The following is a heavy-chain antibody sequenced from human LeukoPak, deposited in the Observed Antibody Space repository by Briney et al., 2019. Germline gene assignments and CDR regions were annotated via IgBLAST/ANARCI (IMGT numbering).Heavy chain of an antibody. CDR3: AREWELSFDY. D-gene: IGHD1-26*01. Sequence: PGGSLRLSCAASGFTFSSHSMSWVRQSPGKGLEWVSSISSSGSYIYYSDSVKGRFIIPRDNAKNSMFLQMNSLRAEDTAVYYCAREWELSFDYWGQGTLVSASS. CDR2: ISSSGSYI. J-gene: IGHJ4*02. V-gene: IGHV3-21*01. CDR1: GFTFSSHS.